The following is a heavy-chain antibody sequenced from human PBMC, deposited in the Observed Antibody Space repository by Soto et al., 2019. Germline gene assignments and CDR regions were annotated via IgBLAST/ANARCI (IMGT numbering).Heavy chain of an antibody. CDR1: GFTFTNFW. CDR2: IKGDGSEK. V-gene: IGHV3-7*01. J-gene: IGHJ6*02. CDR3: GRDEVRNGVGV. Sequence: VRLVESGGGLVQPGGSLRLSCVASGFTFTNFWMSWVRQAPGKGLEWVANIKGDGSEKRYVDSVKGRFTISRDNAKNSVYLQMNSLRVEDTALYYCGRDEVRNGVGVWGPGTTVTVSS.